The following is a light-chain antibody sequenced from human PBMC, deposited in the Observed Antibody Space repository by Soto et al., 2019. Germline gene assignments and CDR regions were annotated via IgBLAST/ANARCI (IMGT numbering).Light chain of an antibody. V-gene: IGKV2-28*01. CDR3: MQALQNPPET. CDR1: QSLLHSNGYNY. Sequence: DIVMTQSPLSLPVTPGEPASISCRSSQSLLHSNGYNYLDWYLQKPGQSPQLLIYLGSNRASGVPDRFSGSGSGTDFTLKISRVEAEDVGVYYCMQALQNPPETFGKGTKLEIK. CDR2: LGS. J-gene: IGKJ2*01.